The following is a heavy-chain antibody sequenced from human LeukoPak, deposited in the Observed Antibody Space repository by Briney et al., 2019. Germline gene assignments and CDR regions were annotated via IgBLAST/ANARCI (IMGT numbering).Heavy chain of an antibody. CDR1: GFTFSSYS. Sequence: GGSLRLSCAASGFTFSSYSMNWVRQAPGKGLEWVSSISSSSSYIYYADSVKGRFTISRDNAKNSLYLQMNSLRAEDTAVYYCARDYRRRTVPAAILGYWGQGTLVTVSS. V-gene: IGHV3-21*01. J-gene: IGHJ4*02. CDR2: ISSSSSYI. D-gene: IGHD2-2*02. CDR3: ARDYRRRTVPAAILGY.